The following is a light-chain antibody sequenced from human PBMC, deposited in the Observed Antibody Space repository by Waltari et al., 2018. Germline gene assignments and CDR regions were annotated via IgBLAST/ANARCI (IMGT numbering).Light chain of an antibody. CDR1: SSDVGGYNY. Sequence: QSALTQPPSASGSPGQSVTISCTGTSSDVGGYNYVSWYQQYPGKAPKLMIYDVTKRPAGVPERFSGSKSGNTASLTVSGLQAEDEADYYCSSYAGSNIVIFGGGTKLTVL. CDR3: SSYAGSNIVI. J-gene: IGLJ2*01. V-gene: IGLV2-8*01. CDR2: DVT.